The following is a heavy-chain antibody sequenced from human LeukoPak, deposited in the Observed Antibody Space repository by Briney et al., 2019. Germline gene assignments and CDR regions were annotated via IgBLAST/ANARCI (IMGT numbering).Heavy chain of an antibody. CDR3: ARAGHYYDSSGTHDAFDI. CDR2: INPSGGST. CDR1: GYTFTSYY. Sequence: GASVKVSCKASGYTFTSYYMHWVRQAPGQGLEWMGIINPSGGSTSYAQKFQGRVTMTRDMSTSTVYMELSSLRSEDTAVYYCARAGHYYDSSGTHDAFDIWGQGTMVTVSS. V-gene: IGHV1-46*01. D-gene: IGHD3-22*01. J-gene: IGHJ3*02.